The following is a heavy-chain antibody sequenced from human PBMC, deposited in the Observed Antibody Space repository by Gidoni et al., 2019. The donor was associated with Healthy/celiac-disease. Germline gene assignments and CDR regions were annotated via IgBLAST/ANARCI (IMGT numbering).Heavy chain of an antibody. CDR2: INHSGST. CDR1: GGSFSGYY. V-gene: IGHV4-34*01. D-gene: IGHD6-6*01. J-gene: IGHJ5*02. Sequence: QVQLQQCGAGLLKPSETLSLTCAVYGGSFSGYYWSWIRQPPGKGLEWIGEINHSGSTNYNPSLKSRVTISVDKSKNQFSLKLSSVTAADTAVYYCARGGPLRWLAARDKVGWFDPWGQGTLVTVSS. CDR3: ARGGPLRWLAARDKVGWFDP.